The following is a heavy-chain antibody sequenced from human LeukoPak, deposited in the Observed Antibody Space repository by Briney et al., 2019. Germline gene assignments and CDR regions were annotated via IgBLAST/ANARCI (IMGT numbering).Heavy chain of an antibody. J-gene: IGHJ4*02. CDR1: GYSFTSYW. V-gene: IGHV5-51*01. CDR3: ARRSGSGIDY. D-gene: IGHD3-10*01. CDR2: IYAGDSDA. Sequence: GESLKISCKGSGYSFTSYWIGWARQMPGKGLEWMGIIYAGDSDARYSPSFQAQVTISADKSTSTAYPQWSSLKASDPAMYYCARRSGSGIDYWGQGTLVTVSS.